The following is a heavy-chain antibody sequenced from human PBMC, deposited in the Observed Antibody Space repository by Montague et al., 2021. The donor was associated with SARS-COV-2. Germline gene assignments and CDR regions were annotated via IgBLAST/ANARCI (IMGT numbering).Heavy chain of an antibody. CDR1: GGSIGSHY. CDR2: IYYTGIT. J-gene: IGHJ5*02. CDR3: ARGSGSASATWFDP. V-gene: IGHV4-59*11. D-gene: IGHD6-25*01. Sequence: SETLSLTCTVSGGSIGSHYWSWIRLPPGKGLEWVGHIYYTGITXXXSSXXXRVTISVDTSKNQLSLKLDSVTAADTAVYYCARGSGSASATWFDPWGQGTLVTVSS.